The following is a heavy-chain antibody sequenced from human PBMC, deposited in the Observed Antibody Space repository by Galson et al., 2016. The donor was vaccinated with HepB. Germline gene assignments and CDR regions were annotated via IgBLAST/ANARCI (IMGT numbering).Heavy chain of an antibody. V-gene: IGHV4-34*01. CDR1: GGSFSGYY. CDR2: VNRSGGT. J-gene: IGHJ4*02. D-gene: IGHD3-10*01. Sequence: ETLSLTCGVYGGSFSGYYWSWIRQPPGRGLEWIGDVNRSGGTHYNPSLKSRVTISVDTSKNQFSLKLSSVTAADTALYYCASWDYYGSEYYFDYWGQGTLVTVSS. CDR3: ASWDYYGSEYYFDY.